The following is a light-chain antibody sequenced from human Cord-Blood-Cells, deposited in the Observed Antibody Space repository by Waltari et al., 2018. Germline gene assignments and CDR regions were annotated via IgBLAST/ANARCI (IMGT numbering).Light chain of an antibody. Sequence: DIGITQSPDSLAVSLGGRATVSCKSSQSVLYSSNNKNYLAWYQQKPGQPPKLLIYWASTRESGVPDRFSGSGSGTDFTLTISSLQAEDVAVYYCQQYYSTPYTFGQGTKLEIK. V-gene: IGKV4-1*01. J-gene: IGKJ2*01. CDR3: QQYYSTPYT. CDR2: WAS. CDR1: QSVLYSSNNKNY.